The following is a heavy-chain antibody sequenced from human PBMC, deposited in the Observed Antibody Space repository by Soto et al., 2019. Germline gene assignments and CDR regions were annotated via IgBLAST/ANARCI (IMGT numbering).Heavy chain of an antibody. Sequence: EVQLVESGGGLVQPGGSLRLSCAASGFTFSSYWMSWVRQAPGKGLEWVANIKQDGSEKYYVDSVKGRFTISRDNAKNSLYLQMNSLRAEDTAVYYCARGTTYYYDSSGSTGWGQGTLVTVSS. J-gene: IGHJ4*02. V-gene: IGHV3-7*03. CDR1: GFTFSSYW. CDR3: ARGTTYYYDSSGSTG. CDR2: IKQDGSEK. D-gene: IGHD3-22*01.